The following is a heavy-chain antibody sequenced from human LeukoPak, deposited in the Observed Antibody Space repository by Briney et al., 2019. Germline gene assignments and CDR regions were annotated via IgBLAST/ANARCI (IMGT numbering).Heavy chain of an antibody. CDR1: GGFISSSSYY. D-gene: IGHD3-10*01. Sequence: SETLSLTCTVSGGFISSSSYYWGWIRQPPGTGLEWIGSIYYSGSTYYNPSLKSRVTISVDTSKNQFSLKLSSVTAADTAVYYCARGVDYYGVWGQGTLVTVSS. CDR3: ARGVDYYGV. CDR2: IYYSGST. J-gene: IGHJ4*02. V-gene: IGHV4-39*01.